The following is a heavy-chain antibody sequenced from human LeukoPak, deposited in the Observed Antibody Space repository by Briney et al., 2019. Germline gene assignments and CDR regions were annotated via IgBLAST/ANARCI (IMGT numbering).Heavy chain of an antibody. J-gene: IGHJ6*02. CDR1: GYTFTSYY. D-gene: IGHD2-2*01. V-gene: IGHV1-46*01. CDR2: INPSGGST. Sequence: ASVKVSCKASGYTFTSYYMHWVRQAPGQGLEWMGTINPSGGSTSYAQKFQGRVTMTRDTSTSTVYMELSSLRSEDTAVYYCARALGYCSSTSCGYYYYYGMDVWGQGTTVTVSS. CDR3: ARALGYCSSTSCGYYYYYGMDV.